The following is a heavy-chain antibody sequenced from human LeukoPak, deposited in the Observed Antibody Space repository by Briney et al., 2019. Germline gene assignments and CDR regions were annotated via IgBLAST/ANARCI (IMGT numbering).Heavy chain of an antibody. CDR3: ARLRRGQYWYFDL. CDR2: ISHSGST. CDR1: GDSISSSYY. Sequence: KPSETLSLTCAVSGDSISSSYYWGWIRQPTGNALEFLGHISHSGSTYYNPSLKSRVTISVDTSKNQFSLKLSSVTAADTAFYYCARLRRGQYWYFDLWGRGTLVTVSS. V-gene: IGHV4-38-2*01. J-gene: IGHJ2*01.